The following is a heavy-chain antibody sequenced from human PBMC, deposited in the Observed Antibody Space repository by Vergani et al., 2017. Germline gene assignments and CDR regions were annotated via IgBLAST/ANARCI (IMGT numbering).Heavy chain of an antibody. V-gene: IGHV3-30-3*01. CDR3: ATQDIVVVPAATAVDY. CDR2: ISYDGSNK. Sequence: QVQLVESGGGVVQPGRSLRLSCAASGFTFSSYAMHWVRQAPGKGLEWVAVISYDGSNKYYADSVKGRFTISRDNSKNTLYLQMNSLRAEDTAVYYCATQDIVVVPAATAVDYWGQGTLVTVSS. J-gene: IGHJ4*02. D-gene: IGHD2-2*01. CDR1: GFTFSSYA.